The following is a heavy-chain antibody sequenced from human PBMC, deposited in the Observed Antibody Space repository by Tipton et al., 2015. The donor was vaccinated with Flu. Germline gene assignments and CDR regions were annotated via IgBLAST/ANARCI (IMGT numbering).Heavy chain of an antibody. CDR1: GDSIRSSGYY. CDR3: ARRDYSNYVSVPKNWFDP. D-gene: IGHD4-11*01. CDR2: TFHSGET. J-gene: IGHJ5*02. V-gene: IGHV4-38-2*01. Sequence: TLSLTCVVSGDSIRSSGYYWGWIRQPPGKGLEWIGNTFHSGETYLNPSLKSRVTISIDTSRNQFSLRLRSVTAADTAAYHCARRDYSNYVSVPKNWFDPWGQGALVTVSS.